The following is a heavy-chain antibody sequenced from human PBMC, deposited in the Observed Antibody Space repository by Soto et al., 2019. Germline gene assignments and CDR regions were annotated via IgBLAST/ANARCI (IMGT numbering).Heavy chain of an antibody. CDR2: ISGSGGST. CDR1: GFTFSSYA. J-gene: IGHJ4*02. D-gene: IGHD3-22*01. Sequence: EVQLLESGGGLVQPGGSLRLSCAASGFTFSSYAMSWVRQAPGKGLEWVSAISGSGGSTYYAASVKGRFTISRDNSKNTLYLQMNSLRAEDTAVYYCAKDGRGDYYDSSGYFGYWGQGTLVTVSS. CDR3: AKDGRGDYYDSSGYFGY. V-gene: IGHV3-23*01.